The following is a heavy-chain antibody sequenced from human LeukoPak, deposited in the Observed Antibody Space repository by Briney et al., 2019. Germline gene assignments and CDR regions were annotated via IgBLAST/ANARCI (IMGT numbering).Heavy chain of an antibody. Sequence: PSETLSLTCTVSGGSIGSGSYYWSWIRQPAGKGLEWIGRIYTSGSTNYNPSLKSRVTISVDTSKNQFSLKLSSVTAADTAVYYCARELGENYDFWSGYYTLDYWGQGTLVTVSS. CDR2: IYTSGST. CDR1: GGSIGSGSYY. CDR3: ARELGENYDFWSGYYTLDY. J-gene: IGHJ4*02. V-gene: IGHV4-61*02. D-gene: IGHD3-3*01.